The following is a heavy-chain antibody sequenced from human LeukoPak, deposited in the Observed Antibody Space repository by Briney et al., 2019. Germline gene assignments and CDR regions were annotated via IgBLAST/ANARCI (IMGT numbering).Heavy chain of an antibody. CDR1: GGSVSSVTYY. V-gene: IGHV4-61*01. J-gene: IGHJ3*02. D-gene: IGHD3-10*01. CDR3: ASRAKLYSGSGSPGDAFEI. Sequence: PSETLSLTCTVSGGSVSSVTYYWGWIRQPPGKGLEWIGFVYNSASTNYNPSLKSRVTISVDTSKNKFSLKLTSVTAADTAVYFCASRAKLYSGSGSPGDAFEIWGQGTMVTVSS. CDR2: VYNSAST.